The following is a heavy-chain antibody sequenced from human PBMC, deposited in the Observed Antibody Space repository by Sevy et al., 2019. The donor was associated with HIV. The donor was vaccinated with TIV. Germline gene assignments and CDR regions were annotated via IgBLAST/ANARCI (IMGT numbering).Heavy chain of an antibody. J-gene: IGHJ4*02. CDR1: GFTFSANW. CDR2: IKGEGSDK. D-gene: IGHD3-16*01. CDR3: AHETFGRFEA. V-gene: IGHV3-7*01. Sequence: GGSLRLSCAASGFTFSANWMNWVRQAPGKGLEWVANIKGEGSDKHYVDSVEGRFTISRDNAKNLLYLQMNSLRVDDTSVDDCAHETFGRFEAWGQGTLVTVSS.